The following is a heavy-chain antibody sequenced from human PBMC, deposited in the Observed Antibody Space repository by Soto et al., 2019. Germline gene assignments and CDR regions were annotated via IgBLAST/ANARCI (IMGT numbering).Heavy chain of an antibody. CDR1: GFTFGDYA. D-gene: IGHD3-9*01. J-gene: IGHJ4*02. V-gene: IGHV3-49*04. Sequence: PGGSLRLSCTASGFTFGDYAMSWVRQAPGKGLEWVGFIRSKAYGGTTEYAASVKGRFTISRDDSKSIAYLQMNSLKTEDTAVYYCTRGLRYFDWLWAPFDYWGQGTLVTVSS. CDR2: IRSKAYGGTT. CDR3: TRGLRYFDWLWAPFDY.